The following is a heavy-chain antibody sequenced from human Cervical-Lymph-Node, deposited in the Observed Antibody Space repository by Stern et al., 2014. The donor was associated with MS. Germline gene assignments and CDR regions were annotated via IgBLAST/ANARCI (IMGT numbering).Heavy chain of an antibody. CDR1: GYTFTSYG. Sequence: VQLVESGAEVKKPGASVKVSCKASGYTFTSYGIRWVRQAPGQGLEWLGLISSYNGNTNYAQKLQGRFTMTTDTSTSTAYMELRSLRSDDTAVYYCARGLLGSENAFDIWGQGTMVTVSS. CDR3: ARGLLGSENAFDI. J-gene: IGHJ3*02. D-gene: IGHD2-15*01. CDR2: ISSYNGNT. V-gene: IGHV1-18*01.